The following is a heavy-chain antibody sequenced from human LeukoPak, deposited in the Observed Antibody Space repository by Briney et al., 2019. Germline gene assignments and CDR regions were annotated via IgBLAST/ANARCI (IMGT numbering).Heavy chain of an antibody. D-gene: IGHD3-3*01. CDR1: GGSISSGGYY. Sequence: SETLSLTCTVSGGSISSGGYYWSWIRQPPGKGLEWIGYIYHSGSTYYNPSLKSRVTISVDTSKNQFSLRLSSVTAADTAVYYCAGITIFGVVTTIDYWGQGTLVTVSS. CDR2: IYHSGST. J-gene: IGHJ4*02. V-gene: IGHV4-30-2*02. CDR3: AGITIFGVVTTIDY.